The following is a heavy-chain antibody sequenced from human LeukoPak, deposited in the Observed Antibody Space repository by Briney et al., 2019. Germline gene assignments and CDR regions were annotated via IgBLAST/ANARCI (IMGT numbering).Heavy chain of an antibody. J-gene: IGHJ4*02. CDR2: IHASGST. D-gene: IGHD2-8*01. V-gene: IGHV4-38-2*02. CDR3: ARMVVSAWYFDY. CDR1: GYSISSGDY. Sequence: SETLSLTCTVSGYSISSGDYWGWIRQPPGKGLEWIGRIHASGSTNYNPSLKSRVTMSVDTSKNQYSLKLSSVTAADTAVYYCARMVVSAWYFDYWGQGTLVTVSS.